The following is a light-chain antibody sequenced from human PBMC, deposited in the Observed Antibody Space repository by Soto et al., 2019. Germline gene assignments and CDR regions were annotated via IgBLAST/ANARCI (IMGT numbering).Light chain of an antibody. CDR3: QQVESYPIT. V-gene: IGKV1-9*01. J-gene: IGKJ5*01. CDR2: AAS. Sequence: DIQLTQYPSFLSASVGDRVTITCRASQGISSYLAWYQQKPGKAPNLLIYAASTLQSGVPSRFSGIGSGTEFTLTISSLQPEDFATYYCQQVESYPITFGQGTRLEIK. CDR1: QGISSY.